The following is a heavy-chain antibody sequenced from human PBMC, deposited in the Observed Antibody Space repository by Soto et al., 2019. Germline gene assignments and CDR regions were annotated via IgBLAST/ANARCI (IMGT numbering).Heavy chain of an antibody. V-gene: IGHV3-30-3*01. CDR2: ISYDGNYK. CDR1: EFSFSNYA. Sequence: GGSLRLSCAASEFSFSNYAIHWVRQAPGTGLEWVSSISYDGNYKYYADSVKGRFTIARDNSKNTLYLQMNSLRTEETAVYYCARGLVMGGIVLNLYVMDAWGQGTTVTVSS. CDR3: ARGLVMGGIVLNLYVMDA. D-gene: IGHD2-15*01. J-gene: IGHJ6*02.